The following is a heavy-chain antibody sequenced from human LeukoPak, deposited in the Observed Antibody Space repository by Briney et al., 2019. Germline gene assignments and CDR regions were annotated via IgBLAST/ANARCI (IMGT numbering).Heavy chain of an antibody. Sequence: GGSLRLSCAASGFTVSSNYMSWVRQAPGKGLEWVSVIYSGGSTYYADSVKGRFTISRDNSKNTLYLQMNSLRAEDTAVYYCARASGGDYFDYWGQGTLVTVSS. CDR1: GFTVSSNY. D-gene: IGHD3-16*01. CDR3: ARASGGDYFDY. V-gene: IGHV3-66*02. CDR2: IYSGGST. J-gene: IGHJ4*02.